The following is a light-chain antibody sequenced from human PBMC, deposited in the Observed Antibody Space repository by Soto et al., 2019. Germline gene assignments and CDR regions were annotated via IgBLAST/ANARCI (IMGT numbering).Light chain of an antibody. V-gene: IGKV1-39*01. J-gene: IGKJ1*01. Sequence: DIQMTQSPSSLSASVGDRVTITCRASQTISTSLNWYQQKPGTVPRLVIYTASKLQAGVPSRFSGSGSGTDFTLTISSLQPEDFSTYYCQQSYTTPWTFGRGTRWIS. CDR2: TAS. CDR3: QQSYTTPWT. CDR1: QTISTS.